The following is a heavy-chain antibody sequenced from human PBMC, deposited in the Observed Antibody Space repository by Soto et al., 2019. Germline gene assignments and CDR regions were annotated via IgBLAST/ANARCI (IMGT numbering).Heavy chain of an antibody. CDR3: ARSFSVYYDYIWGSDLDY. Sequence: QVQLVQSGAEVKKPGASVKVSCKASGYTFTSYYMHWVRQAPGQGLEWMGIINPSGGSTSYAQKFQGRVTMNRDTSTSTVYMELSSLRSEDTAVYYCARSFSVYYDYIWGSDLDYWGQGTLVTVSS. D-gene: IGHD3-16*01. CDR2: INPSGGST. V-gene: IGHV1-46*01. CDR1: GYTFTSYY. J-gene: IGHJ4*02.